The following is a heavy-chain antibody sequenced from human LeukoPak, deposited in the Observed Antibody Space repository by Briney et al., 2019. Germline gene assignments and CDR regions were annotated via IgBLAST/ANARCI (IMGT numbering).Heavy chain of an antibody. CDR2: FDPEDGET. J-gene: IGHJ6*02. D-gene: IGHD5-12*01. CDR1: GYTLTELS. V-gene: IGHV1-24*01. Sequence: ASVKVSCKVSGYTLTELSMHWVRQAPGKGLEWMGGFDPEDGETIYAQKFQGRVTMTEDTSTDTAYMELSSLRSEDTAVYYCATSNRGIVATINYHYYGMDVWGQGTTVTVSS. CDR3: ATSNRGIVATINYHYYGMDV.